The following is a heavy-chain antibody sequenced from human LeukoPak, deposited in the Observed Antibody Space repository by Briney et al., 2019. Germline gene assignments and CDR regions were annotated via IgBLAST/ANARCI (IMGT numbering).Heavy chain of an antibody. D-gene: IGHD4-17*01. Sequence: ASVKVSCKASGYTFTSYGISWVRQAPGQGLEWIGWISAYNGNTNYAQKHQGRVTMTADTSTSTAYMELRSLRSDDTAVYYCARDYTTEEGDYWGQGTLVTVSS. V-gene: IGHV1-18*01. CDR1: GYTFTSYG. CDR2: ISAYNGNT. CDR3: ARDYTTEEGDY. J-gene: IGHJ4*02.